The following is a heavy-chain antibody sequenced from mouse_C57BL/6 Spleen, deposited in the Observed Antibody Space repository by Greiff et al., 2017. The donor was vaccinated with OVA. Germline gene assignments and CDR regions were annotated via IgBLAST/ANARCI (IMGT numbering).Heavy chain of an antibody. CDR3: ARTAPYGSSYGLAY. J-gene: IGHJ3*01. CDR1: GFNIKNTY. D-gene: IGHD1-1*01. V-gene: IGHV14-3*01. Sequence: VQLQQSVAELVRPGASVKLSCTASGFNIKNTYMHWVKQRPEQGLEWIGRIDPANGSTKYAPTFQGKATITADTSSNPAYLQLSSLTSEDTAIYYCARTAPYGSSYGLAYWGQGTLVTVSA. CDR2: IDPANGST.